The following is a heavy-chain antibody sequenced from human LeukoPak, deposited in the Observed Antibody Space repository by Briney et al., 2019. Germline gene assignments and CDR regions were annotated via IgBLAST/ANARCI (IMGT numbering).Heavy chain of an antibody. J-gene: IGHJ5*02. V-gene: IGHV1-69*01. Sequence: SVKVSCKASGGTFSSYAISWVRQAPGQGLEWMGGIIPIFGTANYAQKFQGRVTITADESTSTAYMELSSLRSEDTAAYYCARSSAGYSGYDLRWFDPWGQGTLVTVSS. CDR3: ARSSAGYSGYDLRWFDP. CDR1: GGTFSSYA. D-gene: IGHD5-12*01. CDR2: IIPIFGTA.